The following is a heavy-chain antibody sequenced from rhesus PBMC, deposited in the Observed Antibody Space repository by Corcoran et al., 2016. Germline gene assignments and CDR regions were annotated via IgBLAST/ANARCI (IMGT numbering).Heavy chain of an antibody. CDR3: ARDLREYFEF. CDR2: IPYSGST. CDR1: GGSISSGYYY. Sequence: QVQLQESGPGLVKPSETLSPTCAVSGGSISSGYYYWTWIRQPPGKGPEWIGYIPYSGSTSYNPSLRSRVTMSRDTSKNQFSLNLSSVTAADAAVYYCARDLREYFEFWGQGALVTVSS. J-gene: IGHJ1*01. V-gene: IGHV4-122*02.